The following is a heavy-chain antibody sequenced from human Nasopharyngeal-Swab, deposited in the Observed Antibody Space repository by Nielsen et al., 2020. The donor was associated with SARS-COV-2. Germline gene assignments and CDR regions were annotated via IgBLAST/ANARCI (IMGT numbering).Heavy chain of an antibody. Sequence: ASVKVSCKASGYTFTCYYMHWVRQAPGQGLEWMGRINPNSGGTNYAQKFQGRVTMTRDTSISTAYMELSRLRSDDTAVYYCARDLSSGWYSGSGWYFDLWGRGTLVTVSS. CDR3: ARDLSSGWYSGSGWYFDL. J-gene: IGHJ2*01. CDR2: INPNSGGT. CDR1: GYTFTCYY. D-gene: IGHD6-19*01. V-gene: IGHV1-2*06.